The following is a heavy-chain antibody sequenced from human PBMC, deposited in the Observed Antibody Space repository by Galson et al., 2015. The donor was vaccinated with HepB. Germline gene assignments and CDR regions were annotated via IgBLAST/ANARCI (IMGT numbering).Heavy chain of an antibody. CDR1: GGTFSSYA. V-gene: IGHV1-69*13. J-gene: IGHJ6*02. Sequence: SVKVSCKASGGTFSSYAISWVRQAPGQGLEWMGGIIPIFGTANYAQKFQGRVTITADESTSTAYMELSSLRSEDTAVYYCASKTTVTTSGSDYYGMDVWGQGTTVTVSS. CDR2: IIPIFGTA. D-gene: IGHD4-11*01. CDR3: ASKTTVTTSGSDYYGMDV.